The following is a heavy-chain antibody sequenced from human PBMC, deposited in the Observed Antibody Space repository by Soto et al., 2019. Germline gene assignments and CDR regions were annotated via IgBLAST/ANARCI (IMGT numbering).Heavy chain of an antibody. Sequence: PGGSLRLSCAASGFTFDDFGMSWVRLAPGKGLEWVSAISDSGFDTYPADSVQGRFSISRDNSRNTLSLQMNSLRVEDTAIYYCAVLEKTSNFVQYWGQGTQVTVSS. D-gene: IGHD4-4*01. V-gene: IGHV3-23*01. J-gene: IGHJ4*02. CDR1: GFTFDDFG. CDR2: ISDSGFDT. CDR3: AVLEKTSNFVQY.